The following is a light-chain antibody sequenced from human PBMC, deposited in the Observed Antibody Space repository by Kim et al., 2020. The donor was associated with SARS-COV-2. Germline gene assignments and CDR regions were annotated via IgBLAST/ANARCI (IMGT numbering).Light chain of an antibody. CDR1: QNMGFN. V-gene: IGKV3-15*01. CDR2: GAS. CDR3: QQYNNLFT. J-gene: IGKJ2*01. Sequence: LSVSTGESATLSCSASQNMGFNLAWYQQKPGQAPRLLIHGASTRATGIPARFSGSGSGTEFTLTINSLQSEDFAVYHCQQYNNLFTFGQGTKLEI.